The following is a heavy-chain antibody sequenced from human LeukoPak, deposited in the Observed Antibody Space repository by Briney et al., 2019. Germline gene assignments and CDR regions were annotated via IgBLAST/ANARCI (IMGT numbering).Heavy chain of an antibody. Sequence: PSETLSLTCTVSGGSISSYYWSWIRQPPGKGLEWIGYIYYSGSTNYNPSLKRRVTITVTTSNNQFSLKLSSVTAADTAVYYCAGGGCSSTSGATDWFDPWGQGTLVTVSS. D-gene: IGHD2-2*01. CDR3: AGGGCSSTSGATDWFDP. V-gene: IGHV4-59*01. CDR2: IYYSGST. CDR1: GGSISSYY. J-gene: IGHJ5*02.